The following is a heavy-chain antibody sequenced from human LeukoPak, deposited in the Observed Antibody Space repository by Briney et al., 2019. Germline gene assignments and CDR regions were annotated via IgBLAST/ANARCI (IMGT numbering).Heavy chain of an antibody. Sequence: GGSLRLSCATSGFTFSRYWMHWVRQVPGKGLVWVSRISSDGRTTNYADSVKGRFTISRDNAKNTLYLQMNSLRAEDTAVYYCAKVPQYSSGWAYYYYGMDVWGQGTTVTVSS. CDR3: AKVPQYSSGWAYYYYGMDV. CDR1: GFTFSRYW. J-gene: IGHJ6*02. V-gene: IGHV3-74*01. CDR2: ISSDGRTT. D-gene: IGHD6-19*01.